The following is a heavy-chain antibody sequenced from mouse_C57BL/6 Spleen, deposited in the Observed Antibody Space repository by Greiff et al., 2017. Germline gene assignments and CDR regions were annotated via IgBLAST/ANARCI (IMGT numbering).Heavy chain of an antibody. CDR2: IRSKSNNYAT. CDR3: VRDGSSYGYFDV. CDR1: GFSFNTYA. Sequence: EVHLVESGGGLVQPKGSLKLSCAASGFSFNTYAMNWVRQAPGKGLEWVARIRSKSNNYATYYADSVKDRFTISRDDSESMLYLQMNNLKTEDTAMYYCVRDGSSYGYFDVWGTGTTVTVSS. V-gene: IGHV10-1*01. J-gene: IGHJ1*03. D-gene: IGHD1-1*01.